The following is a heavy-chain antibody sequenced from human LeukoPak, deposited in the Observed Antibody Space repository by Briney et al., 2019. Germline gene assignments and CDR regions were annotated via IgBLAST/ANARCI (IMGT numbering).Heavy chain of an antibody. D-gene: IGHD1-26*01. V-gene: IGHV1-2*02. CDR3: ARDRGVGAQSDAFDI. Sequence: ASVKVSCKATGYTFTNYDINWVRQAPGQGLEWMGWINPNSGGTNYAQKFQGRVTMTRDTSISTAYMELSRLRSDDTAVYYCARDRGVGAQSDAFDIWGQGTMVTVSS. CDR1: GYTFTNYD. CDR2: INPNSGGT. J-gene: IGHJ3*02.